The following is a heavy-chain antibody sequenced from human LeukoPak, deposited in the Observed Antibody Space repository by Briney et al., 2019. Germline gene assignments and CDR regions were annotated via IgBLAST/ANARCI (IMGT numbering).Heavy chain of an antibody. J-gene: IGHJ4*02. Sequence: PSETLSLTCAVYGGSFSGYYWSWIRQPPGKGLEWIGEINHSGSTNYNPSLKSRVTISVDTSKNQFSLKLSSVTAADTAVYYCAGRPQITTFDYWGQGTLVTVSS. D-gene: IGHD1-1*01. CDR3: AGRPQITTFDY. CDR2: INHSGST. CDR1: GGSFSGYY. V-gene: IGHV4-34*01.